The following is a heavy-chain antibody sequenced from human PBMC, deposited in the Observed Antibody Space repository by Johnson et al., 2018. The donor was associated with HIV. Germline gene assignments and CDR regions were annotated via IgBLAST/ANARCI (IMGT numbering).Heavy chain of an antibody. V-gene: IGHV3-23*04. Sequence: VQLVESGGGLVQPGGSLRLSCAASGFTFSSYWMSWVRQAPGKGLEWVSAISGSGGSTYYAESVKGRFTISRDNSKNTLYLQMNSLRAEDTAVYYCAKDRTSAQSAFDIWGQGTMVTVSS. CDR1: GFTFSSYW. D-gene: IGHD1-1*01. CDR3: AKDRTSAQSAFDI. CDR2: ISGSGGST. J-gene: IGHJ3*02.